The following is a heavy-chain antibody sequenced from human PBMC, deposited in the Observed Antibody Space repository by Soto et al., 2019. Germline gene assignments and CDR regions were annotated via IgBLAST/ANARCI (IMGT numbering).Heavy chain of an antibody. CDR3: AFGEETRYYNYVMDV. V-gene: IGHV3-48*01. CDR1: GLTFSSYS. Sequence: EVQLVESGGGLVQRGGSLRLSCAASGLTFSSYSRNWVRQAPGKGLEWVSYIRSSSRTIYYVDAVKGRFTISIAITKNSLYLQMNSLRAEDTAVYYGAFGEETRYYNYVMDVWAQGVTFTSSS. CDR2: IRSSSRTI. J-gene: IGHJ6*01. D-gene: IGHD3-10*01.